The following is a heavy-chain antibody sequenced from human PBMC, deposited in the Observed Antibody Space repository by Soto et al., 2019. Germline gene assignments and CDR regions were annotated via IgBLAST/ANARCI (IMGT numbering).Heavy chain of an antibody. Sequence: QVQLVQSGAEVKKPGALVKVSCKASGYTFTSYYMHWVRQAPGQGLEWMGIINPSGGSTSYAQKFQGRVTMTRDTSTSTVYMELSSLRSEDTAVYYCARVRVGATTIGAFDIWGQGTMVTVSS. CDR1: GYTFTSYY. D-gene: IGHD1-26*01. CDR3: ARVRVGATTIGAFDI. V-gene: IGHV1-46*01. CDR2: INPSGGST. J-gene: IGHJ3*02.